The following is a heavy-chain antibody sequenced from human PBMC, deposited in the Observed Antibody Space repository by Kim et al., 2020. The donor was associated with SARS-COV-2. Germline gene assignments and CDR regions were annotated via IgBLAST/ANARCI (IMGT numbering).Heavy chain of an antibody. V-gene: IGHV1-69*02. D-gene: IGHD1-1*01. CDR3: ARLQSTVDTHTIDY. J-gene: IGHJ4*02. Sequence: AQKFQGRVTITADKSTSTAYMELSSLGSEDTAVYYCARLQSTVDTHTIDYWGQGTLVTVSS.